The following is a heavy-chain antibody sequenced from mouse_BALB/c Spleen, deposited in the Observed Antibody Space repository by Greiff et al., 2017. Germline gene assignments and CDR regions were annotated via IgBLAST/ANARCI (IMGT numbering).Heavy chain of an antibody. D-gene: IGHD4-1*01. J-gene: IGHJ4*01. CDR3: ARSGTGAMDY. Sequence: EVNLVESGGGLVKPGGSLKLSCAASGFTFSSYTMSWVRQTPEKGLEWVAYISSGSSTIYYADTVKGRFTISRDNPKNTLFLQMTSLRSEDTAMYYCARSGTGAMDYWGQGTSVTVSS. CDR2: ISSGSSTI. V-gene: IGHV5-17*02. CDR1: GFTFSSYT.